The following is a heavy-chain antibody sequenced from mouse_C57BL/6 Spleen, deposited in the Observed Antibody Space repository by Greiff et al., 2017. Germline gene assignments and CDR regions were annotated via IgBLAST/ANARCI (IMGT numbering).Heavy chain of an antibody. Sequence: QVQLQQPGAELVKPGASVKMSCKASGYTFTSYWITWVKQRPGQGLEWIGDIYPGSGSTNYDEKFKSKATLTVDTSSSTAYMQLSSLTSEDSAVYYCARGNYYGSSYDYWGQGTTLTVSS. D-gene: IGHD1-1*01. CDR1: GYTFTSYW. J-gene: IGHJ2*01. CDR3: ARGNYYGSSYDY. V-gene: IGHV1-55*01. CDR2: IYPGSGST.